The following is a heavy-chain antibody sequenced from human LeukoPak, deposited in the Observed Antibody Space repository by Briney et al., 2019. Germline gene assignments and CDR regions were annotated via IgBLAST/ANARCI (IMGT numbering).Heavy chain of an antibody. CDR2: IYSGSNT. V-gene: IGHV3-53*01. D-gene: IGHD4-23*01. Sequence: PGGSLRLSCVLSGFTVSSSYMAWVRQAPGKGLEWVSVIYSGSNTYYADSVKGRFTISRDNSENTVYLQMNSLRAEDTAVYYCARSLGGKPDYWGQGTLVTVSS. J-gene: IGHJ4*02. CDR1: GFTVSSSY. CDR3: ARSLGGKPDY.